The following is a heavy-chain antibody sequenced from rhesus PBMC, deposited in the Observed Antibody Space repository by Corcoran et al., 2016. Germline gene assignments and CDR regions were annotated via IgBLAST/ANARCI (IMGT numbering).Heavy chain of an antibody. CDR1: GYSISSGYG. V-gene: IGHV4-127*01. D-gene: IGHD5-24*01. CDR2: VYGCIGSA. J-gene: IGHJ4*01. Sequence: QVQLQESGPGLVKPSETLYLTCAVSGYSISSGYGWGWIRQPPGKGLEWIGQVYGCIGSAFYHPALTGVVTVSKDTSKLQFSLKLSAVTAADTAVDYCARASLEGNYLACWCHGVLVTLAS. CDR3: ARASLEGNYLAC.